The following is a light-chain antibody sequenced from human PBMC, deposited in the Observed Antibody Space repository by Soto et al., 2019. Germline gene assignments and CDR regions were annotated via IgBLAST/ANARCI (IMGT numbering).Light chain of an antibody. J-gene: IGKJ5*01. CDR2: AAS. V-gene: IGKV1-27*01. CDR1: QGISNY. Sequence: DIQMTQSPSYLSASVGDRVTITCRASQGISNYLAWYQQKPGKVPKLLIYAASTLQSGVPSRFSGSVSGTDFTLTISSLHPEDVATYYCQKYNSAPPITFGQRIRLEI. CDR3: QKYNSAPPIT.